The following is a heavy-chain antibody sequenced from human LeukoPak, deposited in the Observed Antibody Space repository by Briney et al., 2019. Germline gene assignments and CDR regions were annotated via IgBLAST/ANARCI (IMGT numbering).Heavy chain of an antibody. V-gene: IGHV4-39*01. D-gene: IGHD3-22*01. J-gene: IGHJ4*02. CDR3: ATGPPYYYDSSGYVDY. Sequence: PSETLSLTCTVSGGSISSSSYYWGWIRQPPGKGLEWIGSIYYSGSTYYNPSLKSRVTISVDTSKNQFSLKLSSVTAADTAVYYCATGPPYYYDSSGYVDYWGQGTLVTVSS. CDR1: GGSISSSSYY. CDR2: IYYSGST.